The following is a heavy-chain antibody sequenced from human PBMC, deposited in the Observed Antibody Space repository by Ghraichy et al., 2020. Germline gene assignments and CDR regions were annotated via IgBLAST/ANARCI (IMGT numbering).Heavy chain of an antibody. CDR2: VSGSGYTT. J-gene: IGHJ4*02. CDR1: GFTFSNYA. V-gene: IGHV3-23*01. D-gene: IGHD6-25*01. CDR3: AKDPRSGFDY. Sequence: GGSLRLSCAASGFTFSNYAMTWVRQAPGKGLEWVSIVSGSGYTTSYADSVKARFTISRDNSKNTLYLQMNSLSADDTAIYYCAKDPRSGFDYWGQGTLVTVSS.